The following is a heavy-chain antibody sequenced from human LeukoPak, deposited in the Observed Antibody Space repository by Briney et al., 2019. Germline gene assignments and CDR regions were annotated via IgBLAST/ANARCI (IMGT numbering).Heavy chain of an antibody. CDR1: GYTFTSYG. D-gene: IGHD6-19*01. J-gene: IGHJ3*02. V-gene: IGHV1-18*04. CDR2: ISAYNGNT. Sequence: GASVKVSCKASGYTFTSYGISWVRQAPGQGLEWMGWISAYNGNTNYAQKLQGRVTMTTDTSTSTAYMELRSLRSDGTAVYYCARDERQWLVPDAFDIWGQGTMVTVSS. CDR3: ARDERQWLVPDAFDI.